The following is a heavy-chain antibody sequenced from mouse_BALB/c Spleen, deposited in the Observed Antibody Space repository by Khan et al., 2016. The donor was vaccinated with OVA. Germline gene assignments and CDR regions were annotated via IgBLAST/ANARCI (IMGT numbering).Heavy chain of an antibody. Sequence: EVKLLESGPGLAKPPQSLSLTCTVTGYSITSDYAWNWIRQFPGNKLEWMGYISYSGRTSYNPSLKSRISITRDTSKNQFFLQLNSVTTEDTATXSCASSVTIATVVATAFDYWGQGTSLTVSS. V-gene: IGHV3-2*02. J-gene: IGHJ2*02. CDR1: GYSITSDYA. CDR3: ASSVTIATVVATAFDY. CDR2: ISYSGRT. D-gene: IGHD1-1*01.